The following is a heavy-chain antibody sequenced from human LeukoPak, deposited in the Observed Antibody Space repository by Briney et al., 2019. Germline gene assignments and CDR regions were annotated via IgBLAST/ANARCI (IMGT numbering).Heavy chain of an antibody. V-gene: IGHV3-15*01. D-gene: IGHD1-1*01. CDR2: IKSKTDGGTT. CDR3: TTVSGGGDGVAF. J-gene: IGHJ3*01. CDR1: GFTFSNAW. Sequence: GGSLRLSCAASGFTFSNAWVSWVRQAPGKGLEWVGRIKSKTDGGTTDYAAPVKGRFTISRDDSKHTLYLQMNSPKTEDTAVYYCTTVSGGGDGVAFWGQGTMVTVSS.